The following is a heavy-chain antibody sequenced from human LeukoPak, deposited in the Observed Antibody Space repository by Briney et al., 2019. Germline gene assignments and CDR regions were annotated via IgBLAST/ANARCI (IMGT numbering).Heavy chain of an antibody. CDR3: ARSGLTLIRPNWFDP. D-gene: IGHD3/OR15-3a*01. CDR1: GGSISSSNW. CDR2: IYHSGST. J-gene: IGHJ5*02. V-gene: IGHV4-4*02. Sequence: SGTLSLTCAVSGGSISSSNWWSWVRQPPGKGLEWIGEIYHSGSTNCNPSLKSRVTISVDKSKNQFSLKLSSVTAADTAVYYCARSGLTLIRPNWFDPWGQGTLVTVSS.